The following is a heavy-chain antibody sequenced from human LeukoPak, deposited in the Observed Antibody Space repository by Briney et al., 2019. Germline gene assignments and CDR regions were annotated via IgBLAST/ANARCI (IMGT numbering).Heavy chain of an antibody. CDR2: INHSGST. V-gene: IGHV4-34*01. CDR3: ARGSGDFDY. CDR1: GGSFSGYY. J-gene: IGHJ4*02. Sequence: PTETLSLTCAVYGGSFSGYYWSWIRQPPGKGLEWIGEINHSGSTNYNPSLKSRVTMSVDTSKNQFSLKLSSVTAADTAVYYCARGSGDFDYWGQGTLVTVSS. D-gene: IGHD2-15*01.